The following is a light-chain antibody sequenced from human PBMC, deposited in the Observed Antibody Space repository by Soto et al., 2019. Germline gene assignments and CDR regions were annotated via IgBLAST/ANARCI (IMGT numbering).Light chain of an antibody. V-gene: IGLV1-44*01. CDR3: AACDDSLNGVV. CDR2: SNN. CDR1: SSNIGSNI. J-gene: IGLJ2*01. Sequence: QSVLTQPPSASGTPGQRVTISCSGSSSNIGSNIVNWYQQLPGTAPKLLIYSNNRRPSGVPDRFSGSKSGTSGSLAINGLQSEDAAYYYCAACDDSLNGVVFGGGTKPTVL.